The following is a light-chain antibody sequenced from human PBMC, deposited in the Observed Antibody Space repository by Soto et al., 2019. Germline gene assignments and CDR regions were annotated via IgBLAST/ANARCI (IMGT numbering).Light chain of an antibody. CDR1: SSDVGSYNL. CDR2: EGS. Sequence: QSALTQPASVSGSPGQSITISCTGTSSDVGSYNLVSWYQQHPGKAPKLMIYEGSQRPSGVSNRFSGSKSGNTASLTISGLHAEDEADYYCCSYASSSSYVFGTGTKLTVL. V-gene: IGLV2-23*01. J-gene: IGLJ1*01. CDR3: CSYASSSSYV.